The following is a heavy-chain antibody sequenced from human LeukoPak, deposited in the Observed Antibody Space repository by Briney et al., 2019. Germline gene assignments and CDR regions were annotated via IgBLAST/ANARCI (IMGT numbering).Heavy chain of an antibody. CDR1: GFTFSKYW. D-gene: IGHD6-19*01. J-gene: IGHJ4*02. V-gene: IGHV3-74*01. Sequence: GGSLRLSCAASGFTFSKYWMLSVRQAPGRGLESVSRINTDGTVTTYADSVKGRFTVSRDNADNTMFLQMNSVRDEDTAVYYCATKQWLAPPPDSWGQGTPVTVSS. CDR3: ATKQWLAPPPDS. CDR2: INTDGTVT.